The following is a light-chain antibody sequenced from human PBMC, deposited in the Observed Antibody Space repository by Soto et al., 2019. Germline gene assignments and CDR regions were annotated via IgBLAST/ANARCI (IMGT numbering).Light chain of an antibody. CDR2: GAS. J-gene: IGKJ2*01. CDR3: QQYGSSPMYT. Sequence: EIVLTQSPGTLSLSPGERATLSCRASQSVSSSYLAWYQQKPGQAPRLLIHGASTRATAIPDRFSGSGSGTDFTLSISGLEPEDSAVYYCQQYGSSPMYTFGQGTKVDIK. CDR1: QSVSSSY. V-gene: IGKV3-20*01.